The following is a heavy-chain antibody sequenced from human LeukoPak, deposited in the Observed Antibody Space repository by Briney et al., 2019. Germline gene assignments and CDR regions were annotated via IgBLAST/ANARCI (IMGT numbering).Heavy chain of an antibody. CDR3: VRGERCGGDCSSRQQ. CDR2: IYYTGVT. J-gene: IGHJ1*01. V-gene: IGHV4-59*13. D-gene: IGHD2-21*02. Sequence: PSETLSLTCTISGASISSFYWSWIRQPPGRGLEWVGYIYYTGVTNYHPSLAGRVSMSLDMSKNLISLNLDSVTAADTAVYYCVRGERCGGDCSSRQQWGQGTLVTVSS. CDR1: GASISSFY.